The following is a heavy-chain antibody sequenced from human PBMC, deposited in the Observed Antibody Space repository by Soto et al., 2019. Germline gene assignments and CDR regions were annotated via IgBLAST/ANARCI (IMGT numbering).Heavy chain of an antibody. CDR2: ISKSDYT. CDR3: AREDSIIIPAVSDF. Sequence: KPGGSLRLSCTVSGFAFNNYGINWVRQAPGKGLEWVSSISKSDYTYYSDSVTGRFTISRDNAKNSVSLQMNTLRVEDTAVYYCAREDSIIIPAVSDFWGQGTLVTVSS. CDR1: GFAFNNYG. J-gene: IGHJ4*02. V-gene: IGHV3-21*01. D-gene: IGHD2-2*01.